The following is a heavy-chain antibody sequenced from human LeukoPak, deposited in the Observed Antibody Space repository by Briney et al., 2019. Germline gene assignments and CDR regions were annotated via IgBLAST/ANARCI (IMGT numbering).Heavy chain of an antibody. CDR2: IYHSGST. J-gene: IGHJ4*02. CDR1: GGSISSPFYY. CDR3: AREGGSGSYYFDY. Sequence: SETLSLTCTVSGGSISSPFYYWGWIRQPPGKGLEWIGEIYHSGSTNYNPSLKSRVTISVDTSKNQFSLKLSSVTAADTAVYYCAREGGSGSYYFDYWGQGTLVTVSS. V-gene: IGHV4-39*07. D-gene: IGHD3-10*01.